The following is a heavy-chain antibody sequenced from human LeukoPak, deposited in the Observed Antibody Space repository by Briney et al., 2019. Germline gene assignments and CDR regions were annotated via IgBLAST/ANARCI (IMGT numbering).Heavy chain of an antibody. Sequence: GASVKVSCKASGYTFTSYGISWVRQAPGQGLEWMGWISAYNGNTNYAQKLQGRVTMTTDTSTSTAYTELRSLRSDDTAVYYCARTNVVVVAATGVWFDPWGQGTLVTVSS. CDR1: GYTFTSYG. J-gene: IGHJ5*02. D-gene: IGHD2-15*01. CDR2: ISAYNGNT. CDR3: ARTNVVVVAATGVWFDP. V-gene: IGHV1-18*01.